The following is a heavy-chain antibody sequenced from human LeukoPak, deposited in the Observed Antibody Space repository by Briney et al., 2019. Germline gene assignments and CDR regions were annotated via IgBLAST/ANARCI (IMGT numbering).Heavy chain of an antibody. Sequence: SETLSLTCTVSGGSISSYYWSWIRQPPGKGLEWIACISYSGSTKYNPSLKSRVTISVDTSKNQFSLKLSSVTAADTAVYYCARRAFGRFYYDSSGYQVFDYWGQGTLVTVSS. D-gene: IGHD3-22*01. CDR1: GGSISSYY. CDR2: ISYSGST. J-gene: IGHJ4*02. V-gene: IGHV4-59*08. CDR3: ARRAFGRFYYDSSGYQVFDY.